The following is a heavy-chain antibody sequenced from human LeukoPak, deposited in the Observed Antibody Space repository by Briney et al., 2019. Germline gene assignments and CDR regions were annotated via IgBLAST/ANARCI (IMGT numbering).Heavy chain of an antibody. V-gene: IGHV3-48*02. CDR1: GFTFSSYS. CDR2: IRSGGSPI. Sequence: PGGSLRLSCAASGFTFSSYSMNWVRQAPGKGLEWVSYIRSGGSPIYYADSVEGRFTISRDNAKNSLYLQMNSLRDEDTAVYYCTRDPHALDYWGQGTLSPSPQ. J-gene: IGHJ4*02. CDR3: TRDPHALDY.